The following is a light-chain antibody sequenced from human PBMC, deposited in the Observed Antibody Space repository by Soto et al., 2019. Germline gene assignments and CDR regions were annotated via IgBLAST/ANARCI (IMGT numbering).Light chain of an antibody. CDR2: DAS. V-gene: IGKV3-20*01. CDR3: QQFSSYPLT. J-gene: IGKJ4*01. CDR1: QTVRNNY. Sequence: EFGLTRSPGTLSLSPGERATLSCRASQTVRNNYLAWYQQKPGQAPRLLIYDASSRATGIPDRFSGGGSGTDFTLTISRLEPEDFAVYYCQQFSSYPLTFGGGTKVDIK.